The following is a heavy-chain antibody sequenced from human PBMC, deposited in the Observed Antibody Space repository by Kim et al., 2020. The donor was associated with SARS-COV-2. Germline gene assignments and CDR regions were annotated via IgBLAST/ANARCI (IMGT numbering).Heavy chain of an antibody. D-gene: IGHD1-7*01. CDR3: IRDLFTGSTLEAFEI. J-gene: IGHJ6*01. Sequence: GGSLRLSCVASGFTLISHTMHWVRQAPGKGLEWVSSIDPTSTDIYYIDSVRGRFTISRDNAKNSLFLQVDSLKDEDTDVYFCIRDLFTGSTLEAFEIWG. CDR2: IDPTSTDI. CDR1: GFTLISHT. V-gene: IGHV3-48*02.